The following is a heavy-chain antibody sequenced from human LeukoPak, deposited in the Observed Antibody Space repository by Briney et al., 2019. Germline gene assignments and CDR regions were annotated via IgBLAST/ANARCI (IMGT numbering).Heavy chain of an antibody. CDR3: ARLMTTVTNGADY. Sequence: GESLKISCKGSGYTFNTYWIGWVRQMPGKGLEWMGIIYPGDSDTRYSPSFQGQVTISADKSISTAYLQWSSLKASDTAMYYCARLMTTVTNGADYWGQGTLVTVSS. D-gene: IGHD4-17*01. CDR1: GYTFNTYW. J-gene: IGHJ4*02. CDR2: IYPGDSDT. V-gene: IGHV5-51*01.